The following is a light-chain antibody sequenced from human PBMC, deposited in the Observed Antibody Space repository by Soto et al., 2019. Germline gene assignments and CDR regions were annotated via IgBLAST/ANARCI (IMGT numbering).Light chain of an antibody. CDR3: SSKTSSRSPFV. CDR1: TSDVGAYNY. V-gene: IGLV2-14*01. CDR2: EVS. Sequence: QSVLTQPASVSGAPGQSITISCTGSTSDVGAYNYVSWYKHHPGQAPQLMIYEVSNRPSGVSNRFSGSKSGNTASLTISGLQADAEGDYYCSSKTSSRSPFVFGTGPKVTVL. J-gene: IGLJ1*01.